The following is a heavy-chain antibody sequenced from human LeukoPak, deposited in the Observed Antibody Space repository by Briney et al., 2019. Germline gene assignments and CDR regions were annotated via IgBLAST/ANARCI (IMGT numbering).Heavy chain of an antibody. J-gene: IGHJ6*02. CDR2: VNPKSGGT. V-gene: IGHV1-2*02. CDR1: GYTFTCYY. D-gene: IGHD3-16*01. CDR3: ARDQRDYGKGGDDYYYYGMDV. Sequence: ASVKVSCKASGYTFTCYYMHLVRQAPGQGLELMGFVNPKSGGTNYAQKFQGSVTMTRDTSISTAYMDLSRLRSDDTAVYYCARDQRDYGKGGDDYYYYGMDVWGQGTTVTVSS.